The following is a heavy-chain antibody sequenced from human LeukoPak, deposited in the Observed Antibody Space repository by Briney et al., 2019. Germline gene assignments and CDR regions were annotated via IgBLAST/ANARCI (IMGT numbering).Heavy chain of an antibody. CDR1: GGSISSYY. CDR3: ARWGSITTARFDY. Sequence: SETLSLTCTVSGGSISSYYWSWIRQPPGKGLEWIGYIYDSGSTNYNPSLKSRVTISVDTSKNQFSLELSSVTAADTAVYYCARWGSITTARFDYWGQGPLVPVSS. CDR2: IYDSGST. D-gene: IGHD3-16*01. J-gene: IGHJ4*02. V-gene: IGHV4-59*01.